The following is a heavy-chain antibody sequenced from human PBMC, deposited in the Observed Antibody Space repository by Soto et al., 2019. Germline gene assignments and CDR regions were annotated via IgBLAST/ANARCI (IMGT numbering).Heavy chain of an antibody. J-gene: IGHJ4*02. V-gene: IGHV4-61*01. D-gene: IGHD2-21*02. CDR3: ASPMQYCGGDCYSY. CDR2: IYYSGST. CDR1: GGSVSSGSYY. Sequence: QVQLQESGPGLVKPSETLSLTCTVPGGSVSSGSYYWSWIRQPPGKGLEWIGYIYYSGSTNYNPSLKSRVTISVDTSKNQFSLKLSSVTAADTAVYYCASPMQYCGGDCYSYWGQGTLVTVSS.